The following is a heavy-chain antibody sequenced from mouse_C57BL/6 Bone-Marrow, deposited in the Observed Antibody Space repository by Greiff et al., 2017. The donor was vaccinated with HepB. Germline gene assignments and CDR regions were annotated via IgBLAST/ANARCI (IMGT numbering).Heavy chain of an antibody. CDR3: AKKSGNYYGSSYYAMDY. CDR1: GFTFSDYG. CDR2: IWRGGST. J-gene: IGHJ4*01. D-gene: IGHD1-1*01. Sequence: VKLMESGGGLVKPGGSLKLSCAASGFTFSDYGMHWVRQSPGKGLEWLGVIWRGGSTDYNAAFMSRLSITKANSKRQVFFKMNSLQADDTAIYYCAKKSGNYYGSSYYAMDYWGQGTSVTVSS. V-gene: IGHV2-5*01.